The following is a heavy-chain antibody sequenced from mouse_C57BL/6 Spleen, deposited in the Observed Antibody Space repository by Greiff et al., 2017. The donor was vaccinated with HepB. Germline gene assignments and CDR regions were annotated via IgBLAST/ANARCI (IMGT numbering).Heavy chain of an antibody. CDR1: GYTFTSYW. CDR2: IYPSDSET. V-gene: IGHV1-61*01. J-gene: IGHJ3*01. D-gene: IGHD2-1*01. Sequence: VKLQQPGAELVRPGSSVKLSCKASGYTFTSYWMDWVKQRPGQGLEWIGNIYPSDSETHYNQKFKDKATLTVDKSSSTAYMQLSSLTSEDSAVYYCARGGKGNWNFAYWGQGTLVTVSA. CDR3: ARGGKGNWNFAY.